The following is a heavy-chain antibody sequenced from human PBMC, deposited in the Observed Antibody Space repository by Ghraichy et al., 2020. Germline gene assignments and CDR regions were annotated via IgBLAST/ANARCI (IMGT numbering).Heavy chain of an antibody. CDR3: ARVADNAFDI. D-gene: IGHD2-15*01. J-gene: IGHJ3*02. CDR1: GFTFSSYC. Sequence: GGSLRLSCAASGFTFSSYCMHWVRQAPGKGLVWVSSINSDGSSTIYADSVKGRFTISRDNAKNTLYLQMNSLRAEDTAVYYCARVADNAFDIWGQETMVTVSS. V-gene: IGHV3-74*01. CDR2: INSDGSST.